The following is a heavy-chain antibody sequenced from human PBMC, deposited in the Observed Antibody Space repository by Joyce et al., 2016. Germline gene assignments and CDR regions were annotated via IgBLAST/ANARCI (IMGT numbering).Heavy chain of an antibody. J-gene: IGHJ4*02. CDR3: ATGGTDFLEWLFY. V-gene: IGHV1-69*01. CDR2: IVPIFGTP. Sequence: WVRQAPGQGLEWVGGIVPIFGTPNYAQKFLGRVTVTADESTSTVYLELTSLTSEDTALYYCATGGTDFLEWLFYWGQGTLVTVSS. D-gene: IGHD3-3*01.